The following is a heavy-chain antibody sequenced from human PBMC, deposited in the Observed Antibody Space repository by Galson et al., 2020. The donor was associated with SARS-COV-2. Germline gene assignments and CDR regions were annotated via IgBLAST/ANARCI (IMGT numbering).Heavy chain of an antibody. CDR1: GGSISSSSYY. Sequence: SETLSLTCTVSGGSISSSSYYWGWIRQPPGKGLEWIGSIYYSGSTYYNPSLKSRVTISVDTSKNQFSLKLSSVTAADTAVYYCATITMVQGVIITTLDYWGQGTLDTVSS. D-gene: IGHD3-10*01. CDR3: ATITMVQGVIITTLDY. V-gene: IGHV4-39*07. J-gene: IGHJ4*02. CDR2: IYYSGST.